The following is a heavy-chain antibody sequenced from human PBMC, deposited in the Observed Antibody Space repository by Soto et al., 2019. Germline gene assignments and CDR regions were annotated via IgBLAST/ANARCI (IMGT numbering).Heavy chain of an antibody. CDR3: AREGSYSAYNFAHGIQLWSFDF. J-gene: IGHJ4*02. CDR2: IFSSGST. V-gene: IGHV4-4*07. Sequence: PAETLSLTCTVSGGSISTFYCIWVRQPSGKGLEWIVRIFSSGSTSFNPSLESRVAMSVDTSKNHFSLNLSSVTAADMAVYYCAREGSYSAYNFAHGIQLWSFDFWGQGALVTVSS. D-gene: IGHD5-12*01. CDR1: GGSISTFY.